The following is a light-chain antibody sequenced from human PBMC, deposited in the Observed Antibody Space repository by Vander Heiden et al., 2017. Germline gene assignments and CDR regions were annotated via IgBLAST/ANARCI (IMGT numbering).Light chain of an antibody. CDR1: SSNIGSHY. J-gene: IGLJ3*02. CDR3: AAWDDSLSGPV. Sequence: QSVLTHPPSASGTPEHCVTISCSGSSSNIGSHYVYRYQQLPGTAPKLLIYSNNQRPSGVPDRFSGSKSGTSASLAISGLRSEDEADYYCAAWDDSLSGPVFGGGTKLTVL. CDR2: SNN. V-gene: IGLV1-47*02.